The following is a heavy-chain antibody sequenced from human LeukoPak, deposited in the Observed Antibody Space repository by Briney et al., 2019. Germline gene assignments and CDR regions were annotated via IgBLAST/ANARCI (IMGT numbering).Heavy chain of an antibody. CDR1: GVPISIYY. V-gene: IGHV4-59*08. J-gene: IGHJ5*02. CDR3: ASSKSSWYGWFDP. CDR2: IYYSGST. Sequence: SETLSLTCTVSGVPISIYYWSWIRQPPGKALEGIGYIYYSGSTNYNPSLKSRVTISVDTSKNQFSLKLSSVTAADTAVYYCASSKSSWYGWFDPWGQGTLVTVSS. D-gene: IGHD6-13*01.